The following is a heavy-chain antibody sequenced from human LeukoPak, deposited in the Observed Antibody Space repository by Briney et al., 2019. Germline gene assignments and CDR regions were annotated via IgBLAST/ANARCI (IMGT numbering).Heavy chain of an antibody. D-gene: IGHD3-16*01. J-gene: IGHJ6*03. CDR2: ISSSGSLI. CDR1: GFTFSTYS. CDR3: ARRFGAARDDYMDV. V-gene: IGHV3-48*01. Sequence: PGGSLRLSCAASGFTFSTYSMNWVRQAPGKGLEWVSYISSSGSLIHDSDSVKGRFTISRDNAKNSLYLQMNSLRAEDTAVYYCARRFGAARDDYMDVWGKGTTVTVSS.